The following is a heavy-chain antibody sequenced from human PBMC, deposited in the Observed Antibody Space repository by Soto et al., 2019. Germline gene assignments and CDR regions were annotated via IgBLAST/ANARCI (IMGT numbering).Heavy chain of an antibody. Sequence: GGSLRLSCAASGFTLSSYGMGWVRQAPGKGLEWVGRVKSKTHGGTTDFAASVKGRFAISRDDSISMAFMRMNSLKIEDTAVYYCTTYSYITVTPVRLDYWGHGTLVTVSS. CDR1: GFTLSSYG. CDR2: VKSKTHGGTT. D-gene: IGHD4-4*01. CDR3: TTYSYITVTPVRLDY. V-gene: IGHV3-15*01. J-gene: IGHJ4*01.